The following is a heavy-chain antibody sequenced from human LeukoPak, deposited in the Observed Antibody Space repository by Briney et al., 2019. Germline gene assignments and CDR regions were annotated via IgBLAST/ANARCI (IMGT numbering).Heavy chain of an antibody. CDR1: GITLSNYG. D-gene: IGHD3-22*01. V-gene: IGHV3-23*01. J-gene: IGHJ4*02. CDR3: AKRGVVIRVILVGFHKEAYYFDS. CDR2: VSGSGGST. Sequence: GGSLRLSCAVSGITLSNYGMSWVRQAPGKGLEWVAGVSGSGGSTNYADSVKGRFTISRDNPKNTLFLQMNSLRAEDTAVYFCAKRGVVIRVILVGFHKEAYYFDSWGQGALVTVSS.